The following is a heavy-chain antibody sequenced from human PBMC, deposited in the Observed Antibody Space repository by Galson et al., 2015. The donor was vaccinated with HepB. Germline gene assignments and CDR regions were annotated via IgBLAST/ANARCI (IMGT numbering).Heavy chain of an antibody. J-gene: IGHJ4*02. CDR3: ARDQGYSSGWYDY. V-gene: IGHV3-48*03. D-gene: IGHD6-19*01. CDR2: ISSSGSTI. CDR1: GFTFSSYE. Sequence: SLRLSCAASGFTFSSYEMNWVRQAPGKGLEWVSYISSSGSTIYYADSVKGRFTISRDNAKNSLYLQMNSLRAEDTAVYYCARDQGYSSGWYDYWGQGTLVTVSS.